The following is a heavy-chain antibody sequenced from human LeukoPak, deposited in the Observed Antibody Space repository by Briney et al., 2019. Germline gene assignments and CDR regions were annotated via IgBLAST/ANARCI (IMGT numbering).Heavy chain of an antibody. CDR2: IKQDGSEK. CDR3: ARVVEMATIWFDY. Sequence: GGSLRLSCAASGFTFSSYWMSWVRQAPGKGLEWVANIKQDGSEKYYVDSVKGRFTISRDNAKNSLYLQMNSLRAEDTAVYYCARVVEMATIWFDYWGQGTLVTVSS. V-gene: IGHV3-7*01. D-gene: IGHD5-24*01. CDR1: GFTFSSYW. J-gene: IGHJ4*02.